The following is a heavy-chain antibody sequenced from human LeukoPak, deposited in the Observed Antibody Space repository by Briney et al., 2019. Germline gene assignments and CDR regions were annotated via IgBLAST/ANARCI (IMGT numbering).Heavy chain of an antibody. D-gene: IGHD6-6*01. CDR1: GFTFSGYA. CDR3: AKEYTPSSPLGELDS. Sequence: GGSLRLSCAASGFTFSGYAMHWVRQAPGKGLQWVTVISYDGSSKFYADSVQGRFTISRDTSKKLLYLQMNSLRVEDTAVYYCAKEYTPSSPLGELDSWGQGTLVTVSS. CDR2: ISYDGSSK. J-gene: IGHJ4*02. V-gene: IGHV3-30*04.